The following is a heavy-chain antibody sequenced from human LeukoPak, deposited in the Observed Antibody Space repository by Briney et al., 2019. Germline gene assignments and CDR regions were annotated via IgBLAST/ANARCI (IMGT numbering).Heavy chain of an antibody. J-gene: IGHJ4*02. D-gene: IGHD2-2*01. CDR3: ARRNHLECISTSCYVFDY. V-gene: IGHV4-59*08. Sequence: SETLSLTCTISGDSISSFYWSWIRQPPGKGLEWIGYVYYTGSTNYNPSLESRVTMSVDRSKNQFSLKLSSVTAADTAAYYCARRNHLECISTSCYVFDYWGQGILVTVSS. CDR2: VYYTGST. CDR1: GDSISSFY.